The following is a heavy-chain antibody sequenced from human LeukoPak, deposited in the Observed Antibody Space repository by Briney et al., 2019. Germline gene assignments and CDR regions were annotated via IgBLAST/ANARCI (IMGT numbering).Heavy chain of an antibody. CDR3: ARGAYYGSGSPTQNWFDP. CDR1: GGSISSSSYY. J-gene: IGHJ5*02. CDR2: IYYSGST. D-gene: IGHD3-10*01. V-gene: IGHV4-39*07. Sequence: SETLSLTCTVSGGSISSSSYYWGWIRQPPGKGLEWIGSIYYSGSTYYNPSLKSRVTISVDTSKNQFSLKLSSVTAADTAVYYCARGAYYGSGSPTQNWFDPWGQGTLVTVSS.